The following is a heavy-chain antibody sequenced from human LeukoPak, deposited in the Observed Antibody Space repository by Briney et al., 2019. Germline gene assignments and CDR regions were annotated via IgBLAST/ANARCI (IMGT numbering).Heavy chain of an antibody. V-gene: IGHV3-23*01. D-gene: IGHD3-9*01. CDR1: GFTFSAYV. CDR3: TRDLMDYDVSTGLHHYYMDV. J-gene: IGHJ6*02. Sequence: GGSLRLSCAASGFTFSAYVMSWVRQAPGKGLEWVSSISGSGDITYNADSVKGRFTISRDNSRNTLYLQMNTLRVEDTAVYYCTRDLMDYDVSTGLHHYYMDVWGQGTTVTVSS. CDR2: ISGSGDIT.